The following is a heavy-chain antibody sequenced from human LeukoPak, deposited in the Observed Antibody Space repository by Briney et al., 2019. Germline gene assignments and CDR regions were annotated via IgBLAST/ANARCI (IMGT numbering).Heavy chain of an antibody. CDR1: GFTFSSYG. J-gene: IGHJ4*02. D-gene: IGHD6-13*01. Sequence: GSLRLSCAASGFTFSSYGMSWVRQAPGKGLEWVSAISGSGGSTYYADSVKGRFTISRDNSKNTLYLQMNSLRAEDTAVYYCAIGTSSRYFDYWGQGTLVTVSS. CDR2: ISGSGGST. V-gene: IGHV3-23*01. CDR3: AIGTSSRYFDY.